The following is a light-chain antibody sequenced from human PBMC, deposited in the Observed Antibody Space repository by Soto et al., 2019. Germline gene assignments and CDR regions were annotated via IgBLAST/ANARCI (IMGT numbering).Light chain of an antibody. J-gene: IGLJ2*01. V-gene: IGLV1-51*02. Sequence: QSVLTQPPSVSAAPGQKVTISCSGSSSNIGNNYVSWYQQLPGTAPKLLIYENNKRPSGIPDRFSGSKSDTSATLGITGLQTGDEADYYCGTWDSSLSAVFGGGTKLTVL. CDR3: GTWDSSLSAV. CDR2: ENN. CDR1: SSNIGNNY.